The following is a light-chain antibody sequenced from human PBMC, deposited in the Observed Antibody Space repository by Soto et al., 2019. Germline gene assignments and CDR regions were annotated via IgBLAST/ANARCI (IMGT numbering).Light chain of an antibody. Sequence: HFALTQPRSVSGSPGQSVTISCTGTSSDVGGYNYVSWYQQHPGKASKLMMYDVSKRPSGVPDRFSGSKSGNTASLTISGLQAEDEADYYCCSYAGSSFYVFGTGTKLTVL. J-gene: IGLJ1*01. CDR1: SSDVGGYNY. V-gene: IGLV2-11*01. CDR3: CSYAGSSFYV. CDR2: DVS.